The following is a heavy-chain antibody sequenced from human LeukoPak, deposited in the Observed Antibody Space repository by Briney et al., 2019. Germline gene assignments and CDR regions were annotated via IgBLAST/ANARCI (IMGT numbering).Heavy chain of an antibody. CDR1: GFAFSSYS. CDR3: ARKAFFDY. J-gene: IGHJ4*02. CDR2: ISSSSSYI. Sequence: GGSLRLSCAASGFAFSSYSMNWVRQAPGKGLEWVSSISSSSSYIYYADSVKGRFTISRDNAKNSLYLQMSSLRAKDSAVYYCARKAFFDYWGQGTLVTVSS. V-gene: IGHV3-21*01.